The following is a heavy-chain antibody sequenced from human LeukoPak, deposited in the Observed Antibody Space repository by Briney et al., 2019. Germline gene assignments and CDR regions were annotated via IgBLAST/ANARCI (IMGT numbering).Heavy chain of an antibody. Sequence: ASVKVSCKASGYTFINYGVTWVRQAPGQGLEWMGWISASNGNTNYAQKLQGRVTMTTETSTSTAYMELRSLRSDDTAVYYCARALSRGYSGYDYGLGSWGQGTLVTVSS. CDR2: ISASNGNT. V-gene: IGHV1-18*01. CDR1: GYTFINYG. J-gene: IGHJ5*01. D-gene: IGHD5-12*01. CDR3: ARALSRGYSGYDYGLGS.